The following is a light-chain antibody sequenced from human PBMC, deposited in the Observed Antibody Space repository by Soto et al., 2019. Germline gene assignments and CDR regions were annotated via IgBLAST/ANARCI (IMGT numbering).Light chain of an antibody. CDR2: AAS. Sequence: DSPMTQSPSSLSACVGGRVTITCRASQSISNYLNWYQQKLGEAPKLLIYAASSLQSGGLSRLSGSGSGTEFILTIIGLQPDEFATYYCRQFKSGTCTFGQGTKVDI. J-gene: IGKJ1*01. CDR3: RQFKSGTCT. CDR1: QSISNY. V-gene: IGKV1-39*01.